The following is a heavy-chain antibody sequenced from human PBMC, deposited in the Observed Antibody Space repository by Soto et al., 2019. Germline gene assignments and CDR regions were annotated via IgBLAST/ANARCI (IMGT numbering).Heavy chain of an antibody. CDR2: ISSSGSTI. Sequence: GGSLRLSCAASGFTFSDYYMSWIRQAPGKGLEWVSYISSSGSTIYYADSVKGRFTISRDNAKNSLYLQMNSLRAEDTAVYYCARVGHYDILTGIPLSSQNYYYYYMDVWGKGTTVTVSS. J-gene: IGHJ6*03. V-gene: IGHV3-11*01. CDR1: GFTFSDYY. CDR3: ARVGHYDILTGIPLSSQNYYYYYMDV. D-gene: IGHD3-9*01.